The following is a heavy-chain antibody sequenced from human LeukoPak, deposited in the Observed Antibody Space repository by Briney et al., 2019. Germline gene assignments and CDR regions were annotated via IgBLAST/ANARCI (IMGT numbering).Heavy chain of an antibody. CDR1: GFTFSSYS. CDR3: AKLRQTWSSGWYDY. D-gene: IGHD6-19*01. V-gene: IGHV3-21*04. Sequence: PGGSLRLSCAASGFTFSSYSMNWIRQAPGKGLEWVSSISSSTSYIYYADSVKGRFTISKDNAKNSLYLQMNSLRAEDTAVYYCAKLRQTWSSGWYDYWGQGTLVTVSS. J-gene: IGHJ4*02. CDR2: ISSSTSYI.